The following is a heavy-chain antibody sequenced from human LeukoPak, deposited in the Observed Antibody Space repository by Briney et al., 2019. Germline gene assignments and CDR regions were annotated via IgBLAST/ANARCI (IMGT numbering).Heavy chain of an antibody. CDR3: AVMVGGYNSHDY. Sequence: ASVKVSCKASGYTFTGYYMHWVQQAPGQGLEWMGRINPNSGGTNYAQKFQGRVTMTRDTSISTAYMELSRLRSDDTAVYYCAVMVGGYNSHDYWGQGTLVTVSS. J-gene: IGHJ4*02. CDR1: GYTFTGYY. D-gene: IGHD3-10*02. CDR2: INPNSGGT. V-gene: IGHV1-2*06.